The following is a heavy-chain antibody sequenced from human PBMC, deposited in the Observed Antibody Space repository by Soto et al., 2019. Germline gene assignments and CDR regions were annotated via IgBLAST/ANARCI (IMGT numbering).Heavy chain of an antibody. Sequence: ASVKVSCKASGYTFTSYGISWVRQAPGQGLERMGWINPNSGGTNYAQKFQGWVTMTRDTSIGTAYMELSRLRSDDTAVYYCARAPIAAAGTEFDPWGQGTLVTVS. J-gene: IGHJ5*02. CDR1: GYTFTSYG. D-gene: IGHD6-13*01. CDR3: ARAPIAAAGTEFDP. V-gene: IGHV1-2*04. CDR2: INPNSGGT.